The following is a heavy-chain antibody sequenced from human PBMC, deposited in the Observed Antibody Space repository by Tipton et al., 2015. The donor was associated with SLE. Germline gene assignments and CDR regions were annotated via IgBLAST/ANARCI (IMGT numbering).Heavy chain of an antibody. J-gene: IGHJ4*02. CDR2: IYSGSS. CDR3: ARLAAGGYYDSSGSGYFDY. CDR1: GGSISTFF. D-gene: IGHD3-22*01. Sequence: TLCLTCTVSGGSISTFFWSWIRQPPGKGLEWIGYIYSGSSYFNPSLRSRVSMSIDKSKNQFSLTLSSVTAADTAVYYCARLAAGGYYDSSGSGYFDYWGQGTLVTVSS. V-gene: IGHV4-59*12.